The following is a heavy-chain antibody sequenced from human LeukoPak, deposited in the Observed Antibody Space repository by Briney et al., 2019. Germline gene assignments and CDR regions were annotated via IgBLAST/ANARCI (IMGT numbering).Heavy chain of an antibody. CDR2: IRSKANSYAT. V-gene: IGHV3-73*01. Sequence: GGSLRLSCAASGFTFSSYWMNWVRQASGKGLEWVGRIRSKANSYATAYAASVKGRFTISRDDSKNTAYLQMNSLKTEDTAVYYCARDDLHGISNAFDIWGQGTMVTVSS. J-gene: IGHJ3*02. CDR3: ARDDLHGISNAFDI. D-gene: IGHD1-1*01. CDR1: GFTFSSYW.